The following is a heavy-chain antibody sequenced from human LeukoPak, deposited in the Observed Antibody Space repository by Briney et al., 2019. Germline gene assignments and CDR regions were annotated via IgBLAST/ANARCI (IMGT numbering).Heavy chain of an antibody. CDR2: ISSSSSYI. D-gene: IGHD6-19*01. CDR3: ARDIAVAGTGENFDY. J-gene: IGHJ4*02. Sequence: GGSLRLSCAASGFTFSSYSMNWVRQAPGKGLEWVSSISSSSSYIYYADSVKGRFTISRDNAKNSLYLQMNSLRAEDTAVYYCARDIAVAGTGENFDYWGQGTLVTVSS. V-gene: IGHV3-21*01. CDR1: GFTFSSYS.